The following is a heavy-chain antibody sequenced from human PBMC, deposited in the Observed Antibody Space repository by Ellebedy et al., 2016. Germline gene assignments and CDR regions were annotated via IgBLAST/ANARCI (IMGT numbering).Heavy chain of an antibody. V-gene: IGHV3-48*02. CDR2: ISSSSSTI. CDR1: GFTFSSYS. J-gene: IGHJ6*02. D-gene: IGHD3-22*01. Sequence: GGSLRLXXAASGFTFSSYSMNWVRQAPGKGLEWVSYISSSSSTIYYADSVKGRFTISRDNAKNSLYLQMNSLRDEDTAVYYCARDGVSSGYHYFYYYYYGMDVWGQGTTVTVSS. CDR3: ARDGVSSGYHYFYYYYYGMDV.